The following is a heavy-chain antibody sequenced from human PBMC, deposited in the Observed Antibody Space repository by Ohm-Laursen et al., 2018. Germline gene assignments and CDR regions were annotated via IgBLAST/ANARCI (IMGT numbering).Heavy chain of an antibody. CDR1: GFIFSSYA. Sequence: SLRLSCTASGFIFSSYAMSWVRQAPGKGLEWVAVISYDGSNKYYADSVKGRFTISRDNSKNTLYLQMSSLRAEDTAVYYCAKDRGRLQYLDYWGQGTLVTVSS. J-gene: IGHJ4*02. D-gene: IGHD5-24*01. CDR3: AKDRGRLQYLDY. V-gene: IGHV3-30*18. CDR2: ISYDGSNK.